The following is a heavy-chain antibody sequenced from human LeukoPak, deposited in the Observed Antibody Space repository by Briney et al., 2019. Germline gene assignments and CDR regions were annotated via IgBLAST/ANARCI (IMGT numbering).Heavy chain of an antibody. J-gene: IGHJ3*02. CDR1: GFTFSNYW. D-gene: IGHD6-25*01. V-gene: IGHV3-74*01. CDR2: INTDGSST. CDR3: ARVGARLGAFDI. Sequence: GGSLRVSCAASGFTFSNYWMHWVRQAPGKGLVWVSRINTDGSSTSYVDSVKGRFTISRDNAKNTLYLQMNSLRAEDTAVYYCARVGARLGAFDIWGQGTMVTVSS.